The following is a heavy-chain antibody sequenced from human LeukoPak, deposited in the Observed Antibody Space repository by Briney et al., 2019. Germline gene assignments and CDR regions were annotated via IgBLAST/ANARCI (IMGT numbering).Heavy chain of an antibody. CDR2: ISSSGSTI. D-gene: IGHD1-26*01. CDR3: ARDGSYFHLFDY. V-gene: IGHV3-48*03. Sequence: GGSLRLSCAASGFTFSNYEMNWVRQAPGKGLEWVSYISSSGSTIYYADSVKGRFTISRDNAKNSLYLQMNSLRAEDTAVYYCARDGSYFHLFDYWGQGTLVTVSS. CDR1: GFTFSNYE. J-gene: IGHJ4*02.